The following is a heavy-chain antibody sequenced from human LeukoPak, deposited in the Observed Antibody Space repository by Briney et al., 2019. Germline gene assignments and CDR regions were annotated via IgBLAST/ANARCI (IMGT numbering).Heavy chain of an antibody. Sequence: ASVKVSCKASGYIFTGYGISWVRQAPGQGLEWMAWISAYNGDTRYAQNFQGRVTMTRNTSISTAYMELSSLRSEDTAVYYCARVALVDYIWGSYRLEYYLDYWGQGTLVTVSS. CDR2: ISAYNGDT. J-gene: IGHJ4*02. V-gene: IGHV1-8*02. D-gene: IGHD3-16*02. CDR3: ARVALVDYIWGSYRLEYYLDY. CDR1: GYIFTGYG.